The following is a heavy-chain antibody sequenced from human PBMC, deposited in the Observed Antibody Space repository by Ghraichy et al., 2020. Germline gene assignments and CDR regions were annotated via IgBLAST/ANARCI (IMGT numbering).Heavy chain of an antibody. D-gene: IGHD3-10*02. V-gene: IGHV3-23*01. Sequence: GGSLRLSCAASGFTFSNYAMSWVRQAPGKGLEWVSGISVSGTITYDADSVRGRFTVSRDNSKNTVYLQMNGLRAEDTAIYYCAKDVRFVTFWGQGTLVIVSS. CDR3: AKDVRFVTF. J-gene: IGHJ4*02. CDR1: GFTFSNYA. CDR2: ISVSGTIT.